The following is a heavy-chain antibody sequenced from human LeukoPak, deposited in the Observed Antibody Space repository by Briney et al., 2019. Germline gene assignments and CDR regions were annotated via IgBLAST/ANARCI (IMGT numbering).Heavy chain of an antibody. V-gene: IGHV1-18*01. CDR2: ISGYNGNT. CDR3: ARDQNYYDSSGPDY. J-gene: IGHJ4*02. CDR1: GYTFTSYG. D-gene: IGHD3-22*01. Sequence: ASVKVSCKASGYTFTSYGIIWVRQAPGQGLEWMGWISGYNGNTNYAQKLQGRVTMTTDTSTSTAYMELRSLRSDDTAVYYCARDQNYYDSSGPDYWGQGTLVSVSS.